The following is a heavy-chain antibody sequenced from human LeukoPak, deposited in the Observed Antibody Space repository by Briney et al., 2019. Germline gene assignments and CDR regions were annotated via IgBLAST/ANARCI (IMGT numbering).Heavy chain of an antibody. J-gene: IGHJ3*02. Sequence: ASVKVSCKASGYTFTSYYMHWVRQAPGQGLEWMGIINPSGGSTSYAQKFQGRVTMTRDMSTSTVYMELSSLRSEDTAVYYCARDNVLLWFGELLYLIENSAFDIWGQGTMVTVSS. CDR1: GYTFTSYY. CDR2: INPSGGST. D-gene: IGHD3-10*01. V-gene: IGHV1-46*01. CDR3: ARDNVLLWFGELLYLIENSAFDI.